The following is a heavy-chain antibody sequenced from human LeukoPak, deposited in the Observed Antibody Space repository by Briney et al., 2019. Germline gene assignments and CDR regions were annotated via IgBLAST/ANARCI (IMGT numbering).Heavy chain of an antibody. CDR1: GYAFTNYA. CDR3: AREEDWAAATASFDY. Sequence: ASVTVSCKASGYAFTNYAMNWVRQAPGQGLEWMGWINTNTGNPTYAQGFTGRFVFSSDTSVTTTYLQISGLKIEDTAVYYCAREEDWAAATASFDYWGQGTLVTVSS. CDR2: INTNTGNP. V-gene: IGHV7-4-1*02. J-gene: IGHJ4*02. D-gene: IGHD6-13*01.